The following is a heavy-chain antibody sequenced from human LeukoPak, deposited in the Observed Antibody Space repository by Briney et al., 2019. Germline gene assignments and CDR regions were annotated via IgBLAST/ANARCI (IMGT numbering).Heavy chain of an antibody. D-gene: IGHD6-19*01. J-gene: IGHJ4*02. Sequence: GGSLRLSCAASGFTFSDYYMSWIRQAPGKGLEWISYVSSGSSTIYYADSVKGRFTISRDNAKNSLYLQMNSLRAEDTALYYCVKGEFSRGWLGNYWGQGTLVTVSS. CDR2: VSSGSSTI. CDR3: VKGEFSRGWLGNY. CDR1: GFTFSDYY. V-gene: IGHV3-11*01.